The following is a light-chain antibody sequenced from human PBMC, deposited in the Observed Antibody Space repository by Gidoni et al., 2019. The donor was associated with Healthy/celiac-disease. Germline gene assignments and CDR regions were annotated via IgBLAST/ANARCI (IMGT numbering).Light chain of an antibody. J-gene: IGKJ5*01. V-gene: IGKV3-11*01. Sequence: EIVLTQSPATLSLSPGERATLSCRASQRVSSYLAWYQQKPGQAPRLLIYDASNRATGIPARFSGSGSVTDFTLTISILEPEDFAFYYCQQRSNWPPITFGQGTRLEIK. CDR1: QRVSSY. CDR2: DAS. CDR3: QQRSNWPPIT.